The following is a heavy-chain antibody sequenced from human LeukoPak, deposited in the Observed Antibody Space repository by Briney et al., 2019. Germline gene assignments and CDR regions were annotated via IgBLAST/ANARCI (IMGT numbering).Heavy chain of an antibody. CDR1: GFTFSSYG. J-gene: IGHJ6*03. V-gene: IGHV3-30*18. D-gene: IGHD6-19*01. Sequence: PGGSLRLSCAASGFTFSSYGMHWVRQAPGKGLEWVAVISYDGSNKYYADSVKGRFTISRDNSKNTLYLQMNSLRAEDTAVYYCAKDLYAVAGYMGVWGKGTTVTVSS. CDR3: AKDLYAVAGYMGV. CDR2: ISYDGSNK.